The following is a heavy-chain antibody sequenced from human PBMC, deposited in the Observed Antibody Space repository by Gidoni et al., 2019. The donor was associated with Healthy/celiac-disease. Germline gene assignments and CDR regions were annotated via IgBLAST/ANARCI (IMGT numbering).Heavy chain of an antibody. CDR2: INHSGST. Sequence: QVQLQQWGAGLLKPSETLSLTCAVYGGSFSGYYWGWLRQPPGKGLELIGEINHSGSTNYNPSLKSRVTISVDTSKNQFSLKLSSVTAADTAVYYCASSSGSSRGSVDYWGQGTLVTVSS. J-gene: IGHJ4*02. CDR1: GGSFSGYY. D-gene: IGHD2-2*01. CDR3: ASSSGSSRGSVDY. V-gene: IGHV4-34*01.